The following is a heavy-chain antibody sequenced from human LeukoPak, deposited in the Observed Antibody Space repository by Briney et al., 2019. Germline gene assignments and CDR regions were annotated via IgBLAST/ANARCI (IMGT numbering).Heavy chain of an antibody. V-gene: IGHV1-69*13. D-gene: IGHD2-2*01. CDR2: IIPIFGTA. J-gene: IGHJ3*02. CDR3: AVGGVVVVPAALDAFDI. Sequence: SVKVSCKASGGTFTSYAISWVRQAPGQGLEWMGGIIPIFGTANYAQKFQSRVTITADESTSTAYMELSSLRSEDTAVYYCAVGGVVVVPAALDAFDIWGQGTMVTVSS. CDR1: GGTFTSYA.